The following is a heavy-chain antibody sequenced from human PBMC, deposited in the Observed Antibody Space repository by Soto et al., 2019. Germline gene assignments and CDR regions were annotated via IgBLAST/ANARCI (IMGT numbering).Heavy chain of an antibody. CDR1: EYSFTTYY. CDR2: IDPSDSYI. CDR3: ARQGSYWFDP. Sequence: GEALKISCKASEYSFTTYYINWVRQMPGKGLEWMGRIDPSDSYINYSPSFQGHVTFSVDKSITTAYLQWNSLKASDTAMYYCARQGSYWFDPWGQGTLVTVSS. J-gene: IGHJ5*02. V-gene: IGHV5-10-1*01. D-gene: IGHD2-15*01.